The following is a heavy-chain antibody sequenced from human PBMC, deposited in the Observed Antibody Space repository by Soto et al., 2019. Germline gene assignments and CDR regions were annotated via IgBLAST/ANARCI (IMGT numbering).Heavy chain of an antibody. V-gene: IGHV3-21*01. J-gene: IGHJ4*02. D-gene: IGHD6-13*01. CDR1: GFTFSSYS. Sequence: EVKLVESGGGLVKPGGSLRLSCAASGFTFSSYSMNWVRQAPGKALEGVSSISSSSSYIYYGDSVQGRFTISRDTAKNSQYLQVTNLTAEATAVSYCARSPGYSSSWHPDYWGQGTMVTVST. CDR3: ARSPGYSSSWHPDY. CDR2: ISSSSSYI.